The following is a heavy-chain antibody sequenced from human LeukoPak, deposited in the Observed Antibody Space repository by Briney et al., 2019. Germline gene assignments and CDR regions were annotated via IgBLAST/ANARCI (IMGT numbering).Heavy chain of an antibody. CDR3: ARDRSDYYDSSGYYYSGD. J-gene: IGHJ4*02. CDR1: GYTFTSYD. CDR2: IIPIFGTA. V-gene: IGHV1-69*06. D-gene: IGHD3-22*01. Sequence: GASVKVSCKASGYTFTSYDISWVRQAPGQGLEWMGGIIPIFGTANYAQKFQGRVTITADKSTSTAYMELSSLRSEDTAVYYCARDRSDYYDSSGYYYSGDWGQGTLVTVSS.